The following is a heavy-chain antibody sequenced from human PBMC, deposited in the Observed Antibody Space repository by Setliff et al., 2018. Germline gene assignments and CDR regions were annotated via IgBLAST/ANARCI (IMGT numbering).Heavy chain of an antibody. CDR1: GGSFSGYF. V-gene: IGHV4-34*01. CDR3: ARGRYYGSGSYSL. Sequence: SETLSLTCDVFGGSFSGYFWAWIRQSPGKGLEWIGDVNDSGSANYKPSLKRRLTISRDTSKNQLSLNLIPVTAAVTAVYYCARGRYYGSGSYSLWGQGTLVTVSS. J-gene: IGHJ4*02. CDR2: VNDSGSA. D-gene: IGHD3-10*01.